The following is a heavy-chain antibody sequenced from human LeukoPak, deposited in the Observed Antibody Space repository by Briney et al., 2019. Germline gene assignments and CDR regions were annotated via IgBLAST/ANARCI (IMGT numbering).Heavy chain of an antibody. CDR1: GFTFSSYS. V-gene: IGHV3-21*01. CDR3: AREVLAAVAAQS. J-gene: IGHJ5*02. CDR2: ITSSSSYI. Sequence: GGSLRLSCAASGFTFSSYSMNWVRQAPGKGLEWVSSITSSSSYIYYADSVKGRFTISRDNAKNSLYLQMNSLRAEDTAVYYCAREVLAAVAAQSWGQGTLVTVSS. D-gene: IGHD6-19*01.